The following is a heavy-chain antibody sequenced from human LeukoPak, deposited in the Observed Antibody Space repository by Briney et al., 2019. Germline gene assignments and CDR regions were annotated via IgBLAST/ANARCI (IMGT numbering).Heavy chain of an antibody. CDR2: ISSSSSYI. Sequence: SGGSLRLSCAASGFTFSSYSMNWVRRAPGKGLEWVPSISSSSSYIYYADSVKGRFTISRDNAKNSLYLQMNSLRAEDTAVYYCATLVPAMSWFDPWGQGTLVTVSS. CDR1: GFTFSSYS. V-gene: IGHV3-21*01. CDR3: ATLVPAMSWFDP. J-gene: IGHJ5*02. D-gene: IGHD2-2*01.